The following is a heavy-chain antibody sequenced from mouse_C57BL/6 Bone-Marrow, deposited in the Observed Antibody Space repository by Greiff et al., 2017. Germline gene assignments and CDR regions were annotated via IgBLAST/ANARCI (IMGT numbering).Heavy chain of an antibody. J-gene: IGHJ3*01. V-gene: IGHV14-4*01. CDR2: IDPENGDT. Sequence: VQLLQSGAELVRPGASVKLSCTASGFNIKDDYMHWVKQRPEQGLEWIGWIDPENGDTEYASKFQGKATIKADTSSNTAYLQLSSLTSEDTAVYYCTPYGNSFAYWGQGTLVTVSA. CDR3: TPYGNSFAY. CDR1: GFNIKDDY. D-gene: IGHD2-1*01.